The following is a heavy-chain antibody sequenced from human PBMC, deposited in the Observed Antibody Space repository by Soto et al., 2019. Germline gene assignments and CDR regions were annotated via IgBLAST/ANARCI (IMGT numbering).Heavy chain of an antibody. J-gene: IGHJ3*02. CDR1: GGSICSSDC. V-gene: IGHV4-4*02. Sequence: TLALTCAVCGGSICSSDCWICVRKPPGKGLEWIGEIYHSGSTNYNPSLKSRVTISVDKSKNQFSLKLSSVTAADTAVYYCARVVVPAVRNAFDIWGQGTMVTV. CDR2: IYHSGST. CDR3: ARVVVPAVRNAFDI. D-gene: IGHD2-2*01.